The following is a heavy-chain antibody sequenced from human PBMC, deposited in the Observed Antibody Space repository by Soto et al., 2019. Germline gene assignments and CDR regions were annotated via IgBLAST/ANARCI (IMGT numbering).Heavy chain of an antibody. V-gene: IGHV3-30*18. J-gene: IGHJ4*02. Sequence: GGSLRLSCAASGFTFSSSGMHWVRQAPGKGLEWVAVISYDGSNKYYADSVKGRFTISRDNSKNTLYLQMNSLRAEDTAVYYCAKGWEYSSSSSYFDYWGQGTLVTVSS. CDR2: ISYDGSNK. D-gene: IGHD6-6*01. CDR3: AKGWEYSSSSSYFDY. CDR1: GFTFSSSG.